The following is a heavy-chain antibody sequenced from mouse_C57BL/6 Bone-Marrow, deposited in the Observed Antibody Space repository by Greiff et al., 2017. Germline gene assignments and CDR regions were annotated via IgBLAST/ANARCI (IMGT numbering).Heavy chain of an antibody. J-gene: IGHJ4*01. Sequence: VQLKESVAELVRPGASVKLSCTASGFNIKNTYMHWVKQRPEQGLAWIGRIDPANGNTKYAPKFQGKAPIPVDTSSNTAYLQLISLTSVDTAIYYGASLLPFLYYYARDYWGQGTSVTVSS. CDR2: IDPANGNT. CDR1: GFNIKNTY. CDR3: ASLLPFLYYYARDY. D-gene: IGHD1-1*01. V-gene: IGHV14-3*01.